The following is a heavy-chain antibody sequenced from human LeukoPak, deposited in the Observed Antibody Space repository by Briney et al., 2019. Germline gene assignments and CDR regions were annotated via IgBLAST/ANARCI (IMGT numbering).Heavy chain of an antibody. CDR1: GDSVSSDSAA. Sequence: SQTLSLTCDISGDSVSSDSAAWNWIRQSPSRGLEWLGRTYYRSKWYRDYAVSVRGRIIINPDTSKNQFSLQLNSVIPEDTAVYYCARGGSDQETLDFFYYGLDGWGQGTTVTVSS. CDR3: ARGGSDQETLDFFYYGLDG. V-gene: IGHV6-1*01. CDR2: TYYRSKWYR. D-gene: IGHD2-21*02. J-gene: IGHJ6*02.